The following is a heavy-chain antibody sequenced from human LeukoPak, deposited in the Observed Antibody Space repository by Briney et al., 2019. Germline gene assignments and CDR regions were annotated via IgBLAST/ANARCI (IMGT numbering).Heavy chain of an antibody. V-gene: IGHV4-59*01. CDR2: IYYSGST. J-gene: IGHJ4*02. CDR3: ARYYYDSSGYYDFDY. CDR1: GGSISSYY. Sequence: KPSETLSLTCTVSGGSISSYYWSWIRQPPGKGLEWIGYIYYSGSTNYNPSLKSRVTISVDTSKNQFSLKLSSVTAADTAVYYCARYYYDSSGYYDFDYWGQGTLVTVSS. D-gene: IGHD3-22*01.